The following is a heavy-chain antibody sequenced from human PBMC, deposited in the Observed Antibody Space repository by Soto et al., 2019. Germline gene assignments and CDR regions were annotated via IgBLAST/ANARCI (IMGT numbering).Heavy chain of an antibody. V-gene: IGHV3-23*01. J-gene: IGHJ6*03. CDR1: GFTFSSYA. Sequence: GGSLRLSCAASGFTFSSYAMSWVRQAPGKGLEWVSAISGSGGSTYYADSVKGRFTISRDNSKNTLYLQMNSLRAEDTAVYYCAKAALEPYYYYYYMDVWGKGTTVTVSS. CDR2: ISGSGGST. CDR3: AKAALEPYYYYYYMDV.